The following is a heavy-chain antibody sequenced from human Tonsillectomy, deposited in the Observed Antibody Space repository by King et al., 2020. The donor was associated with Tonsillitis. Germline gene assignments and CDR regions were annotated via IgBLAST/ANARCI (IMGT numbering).Heavy chain of an antibody. CDR3: ARGTGSHYYDSSGLDAFDI. CDR2: IDYSGST. Sequence: VQLQESGPGLVKPSETLSLTCTVSGGSISSYYWSWIRQPPGKGLEWIGYIDYSGSTNYNPSLKSRVTISVDTSKNQFSLKLSSVTAADTAVYYCARGTGSHYYDSSGLDAFDIWGQGTMVTVSS. CDR1: GGSISSYY. V-gene: IGHV4-59*01. J-gene: IGHJ3*02. D-gene: IGHD3-22*01.